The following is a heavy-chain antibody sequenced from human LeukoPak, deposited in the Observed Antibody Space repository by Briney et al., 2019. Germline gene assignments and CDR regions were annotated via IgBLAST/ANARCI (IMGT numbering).Heavy chain of an antibody. CDR3: AKDSRLQLWDYFDY. J-gene: IGHJ4*02. D-gene: IGHD5-18*01. V-gene: IGHV3-33*06. CDR1: GFTFSSYG. CDR2: IWYDGSNK. Sequence: GGSLRLSCAASGFTFSSYGMHWVRQAPGKGLEWVAVIWYDGSNKYYADSVKGRFTISRDNSKNTLYLQMNSMRAEDTAVYYCAKDSRLQLWDYFDYWGQGTLVTVSS.